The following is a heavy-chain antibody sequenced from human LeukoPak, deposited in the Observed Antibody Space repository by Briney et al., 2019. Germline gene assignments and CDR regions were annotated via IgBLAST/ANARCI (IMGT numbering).Heavy chain of an antibody. Sequence: PSETLSLTCTVSGGSISSGDNFWSWIRQPPGKGLEWIGYIYYSASTYYNPSLKSRITISVDTSKNQFSLKLSSVTAADTAVYYCARGVGAFDYWGQGTLVTASS. CDR1: GGSISSGDNF. J-gene: IGHJ4*02. CDR3: ARGVGAFDY. V-gene: IGHV4-30-4*01. CDR2: IYYSAST. D-gene: IGHD1-26*01.